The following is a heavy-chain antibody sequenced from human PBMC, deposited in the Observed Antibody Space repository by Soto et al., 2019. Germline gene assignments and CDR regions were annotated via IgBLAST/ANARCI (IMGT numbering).Heavy chain of an antibody. D-gene: IGHD3-10*01. CDR2: IWYDGSNK. Sequence: GGSLRLSCAASGFTFSSYGMHWVRQAPGKGLEWVAVIWYDGSNKYYADSVKGRFTISRDNSKNTLYLQMNSLRAEDTAVYYCAKDLSKSPYYGSGSYLYYFDYWGQGTLVTVSS. CDR3: AKDLSKSPYYGSGSYLYYFDY. J-gene: IGHJ4*02. CDR1: GFTFSSYG. V-gene: IGHV3-30*02.